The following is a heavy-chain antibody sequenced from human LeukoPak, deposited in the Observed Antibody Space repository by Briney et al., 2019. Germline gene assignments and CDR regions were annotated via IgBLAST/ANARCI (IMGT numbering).Heavy chain of an antibody. Sequence: SETLSLTCTVSGGSISSSSYYWGWIRQPPGKGLEWIGSIYYSGTTYYNPSLKSRVTISVDTSKNQFSLKLNSVTAADTAVYYCARHLLPDRRLNWFDPWGQGTLVTVSS. CDR3: ARHLLPDRRLNWFDP. J-gene: IGHJ5*02. CDR2: IYYSGTT. CDR1: GGSISSSSYY. D-gene: IGHD1-14*01. V-gene: IGHV4-39*01.